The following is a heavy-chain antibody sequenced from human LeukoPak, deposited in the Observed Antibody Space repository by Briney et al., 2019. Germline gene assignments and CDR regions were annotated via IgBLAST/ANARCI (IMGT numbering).Heavy chain of an antibody. D-gene: IGHD3-3*01. CDR1: GGSFSGYY. CDR3: ARDGFYFGTFDP. Sequence: PSETLSLTCAVYGGSFSGYYWSWIRQPPGKGLEWIGEINHRGSTNYNPSLKSRVTISVDTSKNQLSLKLSSVTAADTAVYYCARDGFYFGTFDPWGQGTLVTVSS. J-gene: IGHJ5*02. CDR2: INHRGST. V-gene: IGHV4-34*01.